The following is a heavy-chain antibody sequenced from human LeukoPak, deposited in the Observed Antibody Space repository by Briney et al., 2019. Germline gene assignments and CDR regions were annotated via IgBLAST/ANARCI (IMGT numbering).Heavy chain of an antibody. J-gene: IGHJ3*02. CDR3: ARGPSEDAFDI. Sequence: GSLRLSCAASGFTFSSYSMNWVRQAPGKGLEWVSSISSSSSYIYYADSVKGRFTISRDNAKNSLYLQMNSLRAEDTAVYYCARGPSEDAFDIWGQGTMVTVSS. CDR2: ISSSSSYI. V-gene: IGHV3-21*01. CDR1: GFTFSSYS.